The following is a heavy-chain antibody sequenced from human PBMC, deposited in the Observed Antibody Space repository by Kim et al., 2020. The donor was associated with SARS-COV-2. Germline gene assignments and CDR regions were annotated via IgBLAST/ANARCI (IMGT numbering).Heavy chain of an antibody. D-gene: IGHD6-13*01. Sequence: GGSLRLSCAASGFTFSNAWMSWVRQAPGKGLEWVGRIKSKTDGGTTDYAAPVKGRFTISRDDSKNTLYLQMNSLKTEDTAVYYCTTDGGSSSWYTNPFASNYSYDGMDVWGQGTTVTVSS. CDR1: GFTFSNAW. V-gene: IGHV3-15*01. CDR2: IKSKTDGGTT. J-gene: IGHJ6*02. CDR3: TTDGGSSSWYTNPFASNYSYDGMDV.